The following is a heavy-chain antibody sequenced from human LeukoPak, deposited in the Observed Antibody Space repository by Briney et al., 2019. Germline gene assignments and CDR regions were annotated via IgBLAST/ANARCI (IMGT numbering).Heavy chain of an antibody. Sequence: ASVKVSCKASGYTFTSYGISWVRQAPGQGLEWMGWISAYNGYTNYAQKLQGRGTMTTDTSTSTAYMELRSLRSDDTAVYYCARDEKQWPVPNYYGMDVWGQGTTVTVSS. V-gene: IGHV1-18*01. CDR1: GYTFTSYG. J-gene: IGHJ6*02. D-gene: IGHD6-19*01. CDR3: ARDEKQWPVPNYYGMDV. CDR2: ISAYNGYT.